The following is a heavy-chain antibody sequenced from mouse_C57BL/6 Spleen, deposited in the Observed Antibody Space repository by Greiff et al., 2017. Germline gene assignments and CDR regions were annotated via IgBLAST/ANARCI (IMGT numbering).Heavy chain of an antibody. CDR1: GFTFSDYG. Sequence: EVQVVESGGGLVQPGGSLKLSCAASGFTFSDYGMAWVRQAPRKGPEWVAFISNLAYSIYYADTVTGRFTISRENAKNTLYLEMSSLRSEDTAMYYCARHPAYSNYDYYAMDYWGQGTSVTVSS. D-gene: IGHD2-5*01. CDR2: ISNLAYSI. J-gene: IGHJ4*01. V-gene: IGHV5-15*01. CDR3: ARHPAYSNYDYYAMDY.